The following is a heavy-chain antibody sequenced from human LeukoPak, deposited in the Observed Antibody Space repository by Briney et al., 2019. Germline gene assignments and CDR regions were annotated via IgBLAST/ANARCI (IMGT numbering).Heavy chain of an antibody. CDR2: IRYDGSNK. V-gene: IGHV3-30*02. J-gene: IGHJ3*02. Sequence: GGSLRLSCAASGFTFRNYGMHWVRQAPGKGLEWEAFIRYDGSNKYYADSVKGRFTISRDNSKNTLYLQTNSLRAEDTAVYYCARDPVVKDAFDIWGQGTMVTVSS. CDR1: GFTFRNYG. CDR3: ARDPVVKDAFDI. D-gene: IGHD4-23*01.